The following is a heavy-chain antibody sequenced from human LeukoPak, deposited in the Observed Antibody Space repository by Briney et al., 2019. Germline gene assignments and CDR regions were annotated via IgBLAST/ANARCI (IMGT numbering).Heavy chain of an antibody. CDR3: ATAGVYGDYGWFDP. J-gene: IGHJ5*02. Sequence: SETLSLTCTVSGGSISSYYWSWIRQPPGKGLEWIGYIYYSGSTNYNPSLKGRVTISVDTSKNQFSLKLSSVTAADTAVYYCATAGVYGDYGWFDPWGQGTLVTVSS. CDR1: GGSISSYY. CDR2: IYYSGST. V-gene: IGHV4-59*01. D-gene: IGHD4-17*01.